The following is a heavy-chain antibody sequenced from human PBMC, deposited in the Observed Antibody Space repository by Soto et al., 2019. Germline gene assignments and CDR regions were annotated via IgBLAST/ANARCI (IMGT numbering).Heavy chain of an antibody. D-gene: IGHD3-10*01. CDR1: GGSVSGYY. Sequence: FSPTCASSGGSVSGYYSVWIGQPPKKGLEWIGEINHSGSTNYNPSLKSRVTISVDTSKNQFSLKLSSVTAADTAVYYCARGQEGSGSYCMAVLVEGTTVIGTS. V-gene: IGHV4-34*01. CDR2: INHSGST. J-gene: IGHJ6*04. CDR3: ARGQEGSGSYCMAV.